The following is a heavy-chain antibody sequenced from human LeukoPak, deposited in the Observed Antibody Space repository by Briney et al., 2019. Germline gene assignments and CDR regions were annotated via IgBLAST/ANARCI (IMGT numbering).Heavy chain of an antibody. D-gene: IGHD3-22*01. Sequence: ASVKVSCKASGYTLTSYGISWVRQAPGQGLEWMGWISAYNGNTNYAQKLQGRVTMTTDTSTSTAYMELRSLRSDDTAVYYCARTNFDYYDSSGYYYHWGQGTLVTVSS. CDR3: ARTNFDYYDSSGYYYH. V-gene: IGHV1-18*01. J-gene: IGHJ4*02. CDR1: GYTLTSYG. CDR2: ISAYNGNT.